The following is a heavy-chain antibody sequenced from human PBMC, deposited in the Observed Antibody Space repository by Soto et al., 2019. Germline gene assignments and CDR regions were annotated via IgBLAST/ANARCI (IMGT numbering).Heavy chain of an antibody. CDR3: ARVPNPRADCRSTSCQGNYYMYV. CDR2: ISSSGSTI. D-gene: IGHD2-2*01. J-gene: IGHJ6*03. CDR1: GFTFSDYY. Sequence: QVQLVESGGGLVKPGGSLRLSCAASGFTFSDYYMSWIRQAPGQGLEWVSYISSSGSTIDYADSVKGRFTISRDNAKNSLYRQINSLRAEDTAVYYCARVPNPRADCRSTSCQGNYYMYVWGKGTTVTVSS. V-gene: IGHV3-11*01.